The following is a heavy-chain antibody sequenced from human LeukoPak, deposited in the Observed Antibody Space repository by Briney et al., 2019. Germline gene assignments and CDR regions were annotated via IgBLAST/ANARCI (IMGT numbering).Heavy chain of an antibody. CDR3: ARNLTGYHQRLDY. J-gene: IGHJ4*02. CDR1: GFTFRNYA. D-gene: IGHD3-9*01. Sequence: GGSLRLSCAASGFTFRNYAISWVRQAPGRGLEWVSSISDNGLSTSYARSVKGRFTISRDDAKNTVYLQMNSLRAEDTAFYYCARNLTGYHQRLDYWGQGTLVTVSS. CDR2: ISDNGLST. V-gene: IGHV3-23*01.